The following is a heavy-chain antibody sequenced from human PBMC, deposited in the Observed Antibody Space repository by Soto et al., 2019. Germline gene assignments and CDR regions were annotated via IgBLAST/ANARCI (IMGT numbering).Heavy chain of an antibody. V-gene: IGHV3-66*01. CDR1: GSSFSSYG. CDR3: ARLNYDFWSGPNWFDP. J-gene: IGHJ5*02. CDR2: IYSGGST. Sequence: PGGSLRLSCAASGSSFSSYGIHWVRQVPGKGLEWVSVIYSGGSTYYADSVKGRFTISRDNSKNTLYLQMNSLRAEDTAVYYCARLNYDFWSGPNWFDPWGQGTLVTVS. D-gene: IGHD3-3*01.